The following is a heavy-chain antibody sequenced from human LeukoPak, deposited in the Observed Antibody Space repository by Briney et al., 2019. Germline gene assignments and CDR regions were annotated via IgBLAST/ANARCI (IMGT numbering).Heavy chain of an antibody. D-gene: IGHD4/OR15-4a*01. V-gene: IGHV3-23*01. CDR2: ISDNGGGR. CDR1: GFIFMNYA. CDR3: AKESGALGAPLYDY. Sequence: GVLRLSCGASGFIFMNYAMSWVRQAPGEGLEWGSGISDNGGGRYYADSVKGRFTISRDNSKNMLYLQMNSLRAGDTAVYYCAKESGALGAPLYDYWGRGILVTASS. J-gene: IGHJ4*02.